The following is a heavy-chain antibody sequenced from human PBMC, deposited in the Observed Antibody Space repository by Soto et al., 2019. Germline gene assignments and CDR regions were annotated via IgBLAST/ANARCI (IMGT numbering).Heavy chain of an antibody. V-gene: IGHV4-30-2*01. CDR2: IYHSGST. D-gene: IGHD3-3*01. CDR1: GGSISSGGYS. CDR3: ARGTAFGR. J-gene: IGHJ4*02. Sequence: QLQLQESGSGLVKPSQTLSLTCAVSGGSISSGGYSWSWIRQPPGKVLEWIGDIYHSGSTYYNPSLNSRVTIAVDRSKNQFSLKLRSVPAADTAVYYCARGTAFGRWGQGTLVTVSS.